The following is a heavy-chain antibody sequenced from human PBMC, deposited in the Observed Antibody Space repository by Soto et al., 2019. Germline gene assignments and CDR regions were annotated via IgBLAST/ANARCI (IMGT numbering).Heavy chain of an antibody. Sequence: QVQLVQSGAEVKKPGSSVKVSCKASGGTFSSYSINWVRQTPGQGLEWMGEIIPIFGTANYAQKFQGRVTMTADESTSTAYMELSSLRYEDTAVYYCARDGWMHSGGIDYWGQGTLVTVSS. J-gene: IGHJ4*02. D-gene: IGHD3-16*01. V-gene: IGHV1-69*01. CDR3: ARDGWMHSGGIDY. CDR2: IIPIFGTA. CDR1: GGTFSSYS.